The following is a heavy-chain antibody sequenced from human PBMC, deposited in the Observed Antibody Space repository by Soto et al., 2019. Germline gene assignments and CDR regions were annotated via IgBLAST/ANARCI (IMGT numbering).Heavy chain of an antibody. D-gene: IGHD3-16*02. Sequence: SETLSLTCTVSGGSTSSYYWSWIRQPPGKGLEWVGYIYYSGSTNYNPSLKSRVTISVDTSKNQFSLKLSSVTAADTAVYYCARDSRTAFGGVIGLDYWGQGTLVTVSS. J-gene: IGHJ4*02. CDR2: IYYSGST. CDR3: ARDSRTAFGGVIGLDY. CDR1: GGSTSSYY. V-gene: IGHV4-59*01.